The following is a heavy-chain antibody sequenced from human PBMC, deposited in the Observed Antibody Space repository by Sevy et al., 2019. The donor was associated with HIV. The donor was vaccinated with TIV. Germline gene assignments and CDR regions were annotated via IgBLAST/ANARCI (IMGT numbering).Heavy chain of an antibody. D-gene: IGHD3-16*02. J-gene: IGHJ4*02. CDR1: GGSFSGYY. CDR2: INHSGGT. Sequence: SETLSLTCAVYGGSFSGYYWSWIRQPPGKGLEWIGEINHSGGTNYNPSLKSRVTISVDTSKNQFSLKLSSVTAADTAVYYCARGIMITFGGVIAPSFDYWGQGTLVTVSS. V-gene: IGHV4-34*01. CDR3: ARGIMITFGGVIAPSFDY.